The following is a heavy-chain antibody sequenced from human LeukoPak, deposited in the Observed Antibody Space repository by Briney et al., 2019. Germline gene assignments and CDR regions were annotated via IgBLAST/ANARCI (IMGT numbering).Heavy chain of an antibody. CDR3: ARVFTMVRGVMTQDNWFDP. V-gene: IGHV1-2*02. D-gene: IGHD3-10*01. CDR2: INPKNGGR. Sequence: ASVKVSRKASGYTFTGYYMHWVRLAPGPGNGLMGWINPKNGGRNNAQKFQGRVTMTRDTFIGAAYMELSRLRSGDTAVYYCARVFTMVRGVMTQDNWFDPWGQGTLVTVSS. J-gene: IGHJ5*02. CDR1: GYTFTGYY.